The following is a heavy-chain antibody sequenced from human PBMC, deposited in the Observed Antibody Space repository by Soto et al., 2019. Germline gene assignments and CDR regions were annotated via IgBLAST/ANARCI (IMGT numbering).Heavy chain of an antibody. V-gene: IGHV3-21*01. CDR1: GFTFSSYS. D-gene: IGHD6-19*01. CDR2: ISSSSSYI. CDR3: ASRIAVAGGFDY. Sequence: EVQLVESGGGLVKPGGSLRLSCAASGFTFSSYSMNWVRQAPGKGLEWVSYISSSSSYIYYADSVKGRFTISRDNAKNSLYLKMNSLRAEDTAVYYCASRIAVAGGFDYWGQGTLVTVSS. J-gene: IGHJ4*02.